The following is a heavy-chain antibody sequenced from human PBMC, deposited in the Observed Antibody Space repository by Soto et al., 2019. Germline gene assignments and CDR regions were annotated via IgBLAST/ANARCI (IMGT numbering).Heavy chain of an antibody. V-gene: IGHV3-30-3*01. D-gene: IGHD3-10*01. Sequence: QVQLVESGGGVVQPGRSLRLSCAASGFTFSSYAMHWVRQAPGKGLEWVAAVSFDAYNTYYADSVKGRFTISRDNSKNTLYLQMNSLRAEDTAVYYCARDLNKMVRGIDYWGQGTLVTVSS. CDR2: VSFDAYNT. CDR1: GFTFSSYA. J-gene: IGHJ4*02. CDR3: ARDLNKMVRGIDY.